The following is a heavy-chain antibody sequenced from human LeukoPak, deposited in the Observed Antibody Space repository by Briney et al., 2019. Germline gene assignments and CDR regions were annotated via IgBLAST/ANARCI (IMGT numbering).Heavy chain of an antibody. Sequence: QTGGSLRLSCAASGFTFSSYGMHWVRQAPGKGLEWVAFIRYDGSNKYYADSVKGRFTISRDNSKNTLYLQMNSLRAEDTAVYYCAKELERVALYYYYMDVWGKGTTVTVSS. J-gene: IGHJ6*03. CDR1: GFTFSSYG. CDR2: IRYDGSNK. V-gene: IGHV3-30*02. CDR3: AKELERVALYYYYMDV. D-gene: IGHD3-3*01.